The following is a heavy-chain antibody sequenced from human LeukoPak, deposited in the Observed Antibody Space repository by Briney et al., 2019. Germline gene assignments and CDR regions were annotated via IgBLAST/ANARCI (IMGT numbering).Heavy chain of an antibody. V-gene: IGHV3-11*04. Sequence: KPGGSLRLSCAASGFTFSDYYMGWIRQAPAQGLEWISHISRSGRIIYYADSVKGRFTIARDNANNSLSLQMNSLRAEDTAVYYCARALRRGDFWSGYVLDAFDFWGQGTMVTASS. CDR3: ARALRRGDFWSGYVLDAFDF. CDR1: GFTFSDYY. D-gene: IGHD3-3*01. J-gene: IGHJ3*01. CDR2: ISRSGRII.